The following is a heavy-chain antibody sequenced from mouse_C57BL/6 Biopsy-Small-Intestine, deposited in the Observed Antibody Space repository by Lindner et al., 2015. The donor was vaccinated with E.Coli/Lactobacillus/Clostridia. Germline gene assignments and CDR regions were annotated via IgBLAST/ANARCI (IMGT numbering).Heavy chain of an antibody. CDR3: ARVYGGAMDY. CDR2: VYPGHGST. CDR1: GYTFTNYW. V-gene: IGHV1-55*01. D-gene: IGHD1-1*01. Sequence: VQLQESGAELVKPGASVKMSCKASGYTFTNYWITWVKQRPGQGLEWIGDVYPGHGSTNYNEKFKNKATLTVDTSSSTVYMQLRGLTSEDSAVYFCARVYGGAMDYWGQGTSVTVSS. J-gene: IGHJ4*01.